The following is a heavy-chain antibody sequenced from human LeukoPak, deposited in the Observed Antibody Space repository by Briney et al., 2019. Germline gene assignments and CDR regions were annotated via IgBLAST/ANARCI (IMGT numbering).Heavy chain of an antibody. CDR3: ARVMRCSSTSCYYYYYGMDV. Sequence: GGSLRLSCAASGFTFSSYAMHWVRQAPGKGLEWVAVISYDGSNKYYADSVKGRFTIPRDNSKNTLYLQMNSLRAEDTAVYYCARVMRCSSTSCYYYYYGMDVWGQGTTVTVSS. CDR1: GFTFSSYA. CDR2: ISYDGSNK. D-gene: IGHD2-2*01. J-gene: IGHJ6*02. V-gene: IGHV3-30-3*01.